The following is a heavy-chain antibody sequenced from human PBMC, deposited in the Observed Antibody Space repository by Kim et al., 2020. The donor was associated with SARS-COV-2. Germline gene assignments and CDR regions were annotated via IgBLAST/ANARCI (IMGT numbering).Heavy chain of an antibody. Sequence: SVKVSCKASGGTFSSYSISWVRQAPGQGLEWMGMIIPIFGTANYAQKFQGRVTITADESTSTAYMELSSLRSEDTAVYYCARSPESYYYDSSGYYYFGYWGQESLVTVSS. CDR1: GGTFSSYS. CDR2: IIPIFGTA. D-gene: IGHD3-22*01. J-gene: IGHJ4*02. V-gene: IGHV1-69*13. CDR3: ARSPESYYYDSSGYYYFGY.